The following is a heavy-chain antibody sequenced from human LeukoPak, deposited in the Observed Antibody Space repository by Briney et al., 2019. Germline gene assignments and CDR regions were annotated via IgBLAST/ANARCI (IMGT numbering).Heavy chain of an antibody. J-gene: IGHJ4*02. Sequence: ASVKVSCKASGGTFSSYAISWVRQATGQGLEWMGWMNPNSGNTGYAQKFQGRVTMTRNTSISTAYMELSSLRSEDTAVYYCARGVFDYYDSSGYYGGDYWGQGTLVTVSS. CDR2: MNPNSGNT. CDR1: GGTFSSYA. CDR3: ARGVFDYYDSSGYYGGDY. D-gene: IGHD3-22*01. V-gene: IGHV1-8*02.